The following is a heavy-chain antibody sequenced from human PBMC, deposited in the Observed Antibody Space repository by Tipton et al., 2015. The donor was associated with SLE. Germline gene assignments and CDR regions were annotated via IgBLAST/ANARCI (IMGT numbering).Heavy chain of an antibody. CDR1: GFSISTGYY. J-gene: IGHJ6*03. D-gene: IGHD2-2*01. V-gene: IGHV4-38-2*02. CDR3: ARDSRYQLTYYYIDV. Sequence: TLSLTCTVSGFSISTGYYWGGIRRPPGKGLEWIGNIYHTGSTYYNPSLKSRVTISLDTSKNQFSLNLSSVTAADTAVYYCARDSRYQLTYYYIDVWCKGTTVTVSS. CDR2: IYHTGST.